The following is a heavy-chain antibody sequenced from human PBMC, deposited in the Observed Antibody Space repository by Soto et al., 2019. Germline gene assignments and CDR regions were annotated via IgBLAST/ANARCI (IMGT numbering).Heavy chain of an antibody. Sequence: ASVKVSCKASGYTFTSYGISWVRQAPGQGLEWMGWISAYNGNTNYAQKLQGRVTMTTDTSTSTAYMELRSLRSDDTAVYYCAGGLDILTGYFAFDIWGQGTMVTVSS. CDR2: ISAYNGNT. D-gene: IGHD3-9*01. J-gene: IGHJ3*02. CDR3: AGGLDILTGYFAFDI. CDR1: GYTFTSYG. V-gene: IGHV1-18*01.